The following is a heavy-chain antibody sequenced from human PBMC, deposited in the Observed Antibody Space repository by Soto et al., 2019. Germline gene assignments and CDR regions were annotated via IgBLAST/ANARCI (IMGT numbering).Heavy chain of an antibody. D-gene: IGHD3-3*01. CDR2: IYWDDDK. J-gene: IGHJ4*02. Sequence: QITLNESGPTVVRPTETLTLTCRFSGFSLTTSGVGVGWIRQSPGKAPEWLALIYWDDDKRYSACLKSRLTITKDTSKNQVVLTASDLDPTDTATYYCAHRVLRTVFGLVTTTAIYFDFWGQGTPVAVSS. CDR3: AHRVLRTVFGLVTTTAIYFDF. V-gene: IGHV2-5*02. CDR1: GFSLTTSGVG.